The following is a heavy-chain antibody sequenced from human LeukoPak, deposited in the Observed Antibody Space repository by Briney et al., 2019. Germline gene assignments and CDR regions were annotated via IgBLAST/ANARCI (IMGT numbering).Heavy chain of an antibody. J-gene: IGHJ4*02. D-gene: IGHD1-26*01. CDR2: MNPNSGNT. Sequence: ASVKVSCKASGYTFTSYDINWVRQATGQGLEWMGWMNPNSGNTGYAQKFQGRVTITRNTSISTAYMELSSLRPDDTAVYYCARVLVGATFRFNYWGQGTLVTVSS. V-gene: IGHV1-8*03. CDR1: GYTFTSYD. CDR3: ARVLVGATFRFNY.